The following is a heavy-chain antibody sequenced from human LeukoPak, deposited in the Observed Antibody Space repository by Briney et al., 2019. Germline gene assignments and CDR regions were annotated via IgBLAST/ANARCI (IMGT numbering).Heavy chain of an antibody. V-gene: IGHV3-23*01. CDR1: GFTFSSYA. CDR2: ISGSGGNT. Sequence: GGSLRLSCAASGFTFSSYAMSWVRQAPGKGLEWVAAISGSGGNTYYADSVKGRFTISRDNSKNTLYLQMNSLRAEDTAVYYCAKDHRHTYGWFDPWGQGTLVTVSS. J-gene: IGHJ5*02. CDR3: AKDHRHTYGWFDP. D-gene: IGHD3-16*01.